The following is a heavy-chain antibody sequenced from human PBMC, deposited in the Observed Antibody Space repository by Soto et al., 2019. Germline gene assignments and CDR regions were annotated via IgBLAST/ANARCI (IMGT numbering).Heavy chain of an antibody. Sequence: EVQLVESGGGLVRPGGSLRLSCVASEFTFSSYWMHWVRQVPGKGLVWVSRLNEDGSFTTYADSVTGRFTISRDNAKKTLYLQMNSLRAEDTAVYYCARDLSGRADVWGQGTTVTVSS. CDR3: ARDLSGRADV. CDR2: LNEDGSFT. D-gene: IGHD3-10*01. J-gene: IGHJ6*02. V-gene: IGHV3-74*01. CDR1: EFTFSSYW.